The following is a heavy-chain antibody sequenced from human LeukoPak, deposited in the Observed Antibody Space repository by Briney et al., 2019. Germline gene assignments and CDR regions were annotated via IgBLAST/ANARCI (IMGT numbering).Heavy chain of an antibody. J-gene: IGHJ4*02. Sequence: ASVKVSCKASGYTFIDYYIHWVRQAPVQGLEWMGRINPKSGGTNHAQKFQGRVTMTRDTSISTAYMELSSLRSDDTAVYFCARETYNGRYYYFDYWGQGTLVTVSS. CDR3: ARETYNGRYYYFDY. CDR1: GYTFIDYY. D-gene: IGHD1-26*01. CDR2: INPKSGGT. V-gene: IGHV1-2*06.